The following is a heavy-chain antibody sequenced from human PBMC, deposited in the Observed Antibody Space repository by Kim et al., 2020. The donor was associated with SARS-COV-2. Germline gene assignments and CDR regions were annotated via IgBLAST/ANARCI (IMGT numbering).Heavy chain of an antibody. V-gene: IGHV7-4-1*02. CDR1: GYTFTSYA. Sequence: ASVKVSCKASGYTFTSYAMNWVRQAPGQGLEWMGWINTNTGNPTYAQGFTGRFVFSLDTSVSTAYLQISSLKAEDTAVYYCATLMVRGVNHYYYYGMDVWGQGTTVTVSS. CDR3: ATLMVRGVNHYYYYGMDV. D-gene: IGHD3-10*01. J-gene: IGHJ6*02. CDR2: INTNTGNP.